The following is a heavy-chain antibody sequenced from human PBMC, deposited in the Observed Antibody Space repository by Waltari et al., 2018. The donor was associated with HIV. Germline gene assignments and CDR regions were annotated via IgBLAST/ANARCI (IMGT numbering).Heavy chain of an antibody. J-gene: IGHJ4*02. CDR3: ARFRRGSCDYFDY. D-gene: IGHD1-26*01. V-gene: IGHV4-4*07. CDR2: FYTSRST. CDR1: NGSISNYY. Sequence: QVQLQESGSGLVKPSETLSLTCTVSNGSISNYYWSWIRQPAGKGLEWIVRFYTSRSTNYNPALKSRVTVSLDTSKNQLPRKLSSVTAADTAVYCCARFRRGSCDYFDYWGQGTLVTVSS.